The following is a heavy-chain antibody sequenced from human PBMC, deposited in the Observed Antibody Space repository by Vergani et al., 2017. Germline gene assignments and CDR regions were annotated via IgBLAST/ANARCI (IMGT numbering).Heavy chain of an antibody. J-gene: IGHJ4*02. Sequence: QVQPQESGPGLVKPFQTLSLTCAVSGGSLSRGDYYWSWIRQPPGKGLEWIGYIYYSGSTYYNPSLKSRVTISVDTSKNQFSLKLSSVTAADTAVYYCARARGLMGIFDYWVQPSLVTVSS. V-gene: IGHV4-30-4*08. CDR3: ARARGLMGIFDY. D-gene: IGHD2-8*01. CDR2: IYYSGST. CDR1: GGSLSRGDYY.